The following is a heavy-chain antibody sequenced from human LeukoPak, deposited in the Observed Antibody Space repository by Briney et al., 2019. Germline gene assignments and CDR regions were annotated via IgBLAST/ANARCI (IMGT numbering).Heavy chain of an antibody. CDR2: INPNSGGT. CDR3: ATGKLGNNWNYAD. V-gene: IGHV1-2*02. J-gene: IGHJ4*02. D-gene: IGHD1-7*01. Sequence: ASVKVSCKASGYTFTSYAMNWVRQAPGQGLEWMGWINPNSGGTNYAQKFQGRVTMTEDTSTDTAYMELSSLRSEDTAVYYCATGKLGNNWNYADWGQGTLVTVSS. CDR1: GYTFTSYA.